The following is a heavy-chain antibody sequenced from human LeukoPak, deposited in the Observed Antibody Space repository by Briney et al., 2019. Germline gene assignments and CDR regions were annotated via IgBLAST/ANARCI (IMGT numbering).Heavy chain of an antibody. CDR3: ARVVRKIFGVVIFDY. CDR1: GYTFTSYG. CDR2: ISAYNGNT. J-gene: IGHJ4*02. V-gene: IGHV1-18*01. Sequence: ASVKVSCKASGYTFTSYGISWVRQAPGQGLEWMGWISAYNGNTNYAQKLQGRVTMTTDTSTSTAYMELRRLRSDDTAVYYCARVVRKIFGVVIFDYWGQGTLVTVSS. D-gene: IGHD3-3*01.